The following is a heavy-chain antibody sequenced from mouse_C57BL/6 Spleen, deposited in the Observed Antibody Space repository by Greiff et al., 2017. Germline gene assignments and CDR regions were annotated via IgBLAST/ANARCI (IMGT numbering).Heavy chain of an antibody. CDR2: IYPGSGNT. Sequence: VKLVESGAELVRPGASVKLSCKASGFTFTDYYINWVKQRPGQGLEWIARIYPGSGNTSYNEKFKGKAPLTAEKSSSTAYMQLSSLASEDSAVYFCARDYWDVYFDDWGQGTTLTVSS. D-gene: IGHD4-1*01. CDR3: ARDYWDVYFDD. V-gene: IGHV1-76*01. J-gene: IGHJ2*01. CDR1: GFTFTDYY.